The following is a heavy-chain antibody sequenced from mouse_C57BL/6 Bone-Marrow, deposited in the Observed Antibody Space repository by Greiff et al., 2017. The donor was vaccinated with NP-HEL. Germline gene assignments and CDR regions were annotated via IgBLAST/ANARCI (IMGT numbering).Heavy chain of an antibody. CDR1: GYSFTGYY. CDR3: ARKAYGSSYGYFDV. D-gene: IGHD1-1*01. CDR2: INPSTGGT. J-gene: IGHJ1*03. V-gene: IGHV1-42*01. Sequence: VQLKESGPELVKPGASVKISCKASGYSFTGYYMNWVKQSPEKSLEWIGEINPSTGGTTYNQKFKAKATLTVDKSSSTAYMQLKSLTSEDSAVYYCARKAYGSSYGYFDVWGTGTTVTVSS.